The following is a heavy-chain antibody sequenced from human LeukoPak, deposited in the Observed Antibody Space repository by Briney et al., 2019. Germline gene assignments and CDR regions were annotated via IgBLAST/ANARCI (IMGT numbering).Heavy chain of an antibody. V-gene: IGHV3-48*04. CDR1: GFTFSSYS. J-gene: IGHJ5*02. CDR2: ISSSSSTV. Sequence: GGSLRLSCAASGFTFSSYSMNWVRQAPGKGLEWVSYISSSSSTVYYADSVKGRFTISRDNAKNSLYLQMNSLRAEDTAVYYCARIGEYWFDPWGQGTLVTVSS. CDR3: ARIGEYWFDP.